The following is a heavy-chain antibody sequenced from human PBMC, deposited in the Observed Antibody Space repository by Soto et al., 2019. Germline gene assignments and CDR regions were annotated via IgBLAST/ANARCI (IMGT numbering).Heavy chain of an antibody. CDR1: GGTFSSYA. J-gene: IGHJ6*02. D-gene: IGHD2-2*01. CDR3: ARQMYCSSTSCYENGMDV. Sequence: ASVKVSCKASGGTFSSYAISWVRQAPGQGLEWMGGIIPIFGTANYAQKFQGRVTITADESTSTAYMELSSLRSEDTAVYYCARQMYCSSTSCYENGMDVWGQGTTVTVSS. V-gene: IGHV1-69*13. CDR2: IIPIFGTA.